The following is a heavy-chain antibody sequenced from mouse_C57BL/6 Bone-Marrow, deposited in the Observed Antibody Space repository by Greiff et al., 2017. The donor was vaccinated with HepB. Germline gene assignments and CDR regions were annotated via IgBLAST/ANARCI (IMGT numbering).Heavy chain of an antibody. CDR2: IWSDGST. CDR1: GFSLNSYG. Sequence: VQLKESGPGLVAPSQSLSITCTVSGFSLNSYGLHWVRQPPGKGLEWLVVIWSDGSTTYNSALKSRLSIRKDNAKSQCFLKMNSLQTDDTAMYYCARPDGYAWFAYWGQGTLVTVSA. CDR3: ARPDGYAWFAY. V-gene: IGHV2-6*03. J-gene: IGHJ3*01. D-gene: IGHD2-2*01.